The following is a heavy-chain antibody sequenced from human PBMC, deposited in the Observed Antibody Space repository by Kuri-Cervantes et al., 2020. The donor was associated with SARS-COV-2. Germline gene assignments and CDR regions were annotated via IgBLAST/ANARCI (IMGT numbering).Heavy chain of an antibody. V-gene: IGHV3-11*05. CDR1: GFTFSDYY. D-gene: IGHD2-15*01. CDR3: ARGWRWFDP. J-gene: IGHJ5*02. Sequence: GESLKISCAASGFTFSDYYMSWIRQAPGTGPEWVSYIRSSSSYTNYADSVKGRFTISRDNAKNPLYLQMNSLRAEDTALYYSARGWRWFDPWGQGALVTVSS. CDR2: IRSSSSYT.